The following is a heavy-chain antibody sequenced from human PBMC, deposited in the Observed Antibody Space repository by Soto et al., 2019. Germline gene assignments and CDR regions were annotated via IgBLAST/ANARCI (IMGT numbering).Heavy chain of an antibody. Sequence: PTLVNPTPTLTLTCTFSGFSLSTSGVGVGWIRQPPGKALEWLALIYWNDDKRYSPSLKSRLTITKDTSKNQVVLTMTNMDPVDTDTYYCAHSSYYYDSSGYSNWFDPWGQGTRGTAPQ. V-gene: IGHV2-5*01. CDR1: GFSLSTSGVG. J-gene: IGHJ5*02. CDR3: AHSSYYYDSSGYSNWFDP. D-gene: IGHD3-22*01. CDR2: IYWNDDK.